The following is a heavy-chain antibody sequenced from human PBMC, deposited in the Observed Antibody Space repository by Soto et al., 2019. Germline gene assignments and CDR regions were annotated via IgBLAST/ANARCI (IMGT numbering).Heavy chain of an antibody. D-gene: IGHD6-13*01. V-gene: IGHV3-33*01. Sequence: GGSLRLSCAASGFTFSSYGMHWVRQAPGKGLEWVAVIWYDGSNKYYADSVKGRFTISRDNSKNTLYLQINSLRAEDTAVYYCATTDTTGYSSSWSNYYYYGMDVWGQGTTVTVSS. J-gene: IGHJ6*02. CDR3: ATTDTTGYSSSWSNYYYYGMDV. CDR2: IWYDGSNK. CDR1: GFTFSSYG.